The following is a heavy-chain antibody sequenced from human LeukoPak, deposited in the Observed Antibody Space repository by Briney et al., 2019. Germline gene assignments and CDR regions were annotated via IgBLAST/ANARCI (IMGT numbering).Heavy chain of an antibody. CDR2: ISDNGLRT. D-gene: IGHD5-12*01. Sequence: PGGSLRLSCVASGIDFKVYEMHWVRQSPGKGLEWVALISDNGLRTNYAESLKGRFIVSRDNSKNTMDLQMNDLRAEDTGVYFCARERRGYGYGTLDPWGQGTLVTVSS. V-gene: IGHV3-30*04. J-gene: IGHJ5*02. CDR3: ARERRGYGYGTLDP. CDR1: GIDFKVYE.